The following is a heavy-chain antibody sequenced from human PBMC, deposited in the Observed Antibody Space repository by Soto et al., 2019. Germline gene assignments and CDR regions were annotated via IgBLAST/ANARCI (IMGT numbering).Heavy chain of an antibody. CDR1: GFTVSSNY. V-gene: IGHV3-53*01. D-gene: IGHD1-7*01. CDR3: ARGGTSLYNYYGMDV. CDR2: IYSGGTT. Sequence: GGSLRLSCAASGFTVSSNYMSWVRQAPRKGLELVSLIYSGGTTYYADSVKGRFTISRDNSKNTLYLQMNGLRAEDTAVYYCARGGTSLYNYYGMDVWGQGTTVTVSS. J-gene: IGHJ6*02.